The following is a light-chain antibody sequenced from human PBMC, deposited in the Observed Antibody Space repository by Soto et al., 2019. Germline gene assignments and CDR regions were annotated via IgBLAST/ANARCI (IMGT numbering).Light chain of an antibody. CDR3: LQENYNPLT. CDR1: QGVGLD. J-gene: IGKJ4*01. Sequence: AIHMTQSPSSLSASVGDRVTITCRASQGVGLDLAWYHQRPGKAPNLLIYHASTLQSGVPSRFSGSGSGTDFTLTINSLQPEDFGTYYCLQENYNPLTFGGGNKVDIK. V-gene: IGKV1-6*01. CDR2: HAS.